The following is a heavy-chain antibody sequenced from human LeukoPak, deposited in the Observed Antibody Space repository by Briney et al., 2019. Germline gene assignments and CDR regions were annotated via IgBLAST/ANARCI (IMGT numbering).Heavy chain of an antibody. CDR3: ARGRGRYDFWSGYYTGIGYFDY. Sequence: SETLSLTCAVYGGSFSGYYWSWIRQPPGKGLEWIGEINHSGSTNYNPSLKSRVTISVDTSKNQFSLKLSSVTAADTAVYYCARGRGRYDFWSGYYTGIGYFDYWGQGTLVTVSS. V-gene: IGHV4-34*01. J-gene: IGHJ4*02. CDR2: INHSGST. CDR1: GGSFSGYY. D-gene: IGHD3-3*01.